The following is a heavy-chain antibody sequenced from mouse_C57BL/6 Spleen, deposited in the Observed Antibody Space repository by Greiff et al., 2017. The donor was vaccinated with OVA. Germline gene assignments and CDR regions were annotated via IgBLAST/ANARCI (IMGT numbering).Heavy chain of an antibody. CDR2: IYPGDGDT. V-gene: IGHV1-82*01. D-gene: IGHD4-1*01. Sequence: VQLQQSGPELVKPGASVKISCKASGYAFSSSWMNWVKQRPGKGLEWIGRIYPGDGDTNYNGKFKGKATLTADKSSSTAYMQLSSLTSEDSAVYFCARSALDWGKGLFAYWGQGTLVTVSA. CDR1: GYAFSSSW. J-gene: IGHJ3*01. CDR3: ARSALDWGKGLFAY.